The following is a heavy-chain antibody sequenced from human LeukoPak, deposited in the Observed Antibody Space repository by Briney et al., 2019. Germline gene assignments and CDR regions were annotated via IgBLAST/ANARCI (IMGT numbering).Heavy chain of an antibody. CDR3: AKRGIVGAISPNPYFNY. CDR2: ISGSGGST. CDR1: GFTFITSA. D-gene: IGHD1-26*01. J-gene: IGHJ4*02. V-gene: IGHV3-23*01. Sequence: GGSLRLSCPASGFTFITSAMFWVRQAPGKGLEWVSAISGSGGSTYYADSVKGRFTISRDNSKNTLYLQMDSLRAEDTAVYYCAKRGIVGAISPNPYFNYCGQGTLVTVSS.